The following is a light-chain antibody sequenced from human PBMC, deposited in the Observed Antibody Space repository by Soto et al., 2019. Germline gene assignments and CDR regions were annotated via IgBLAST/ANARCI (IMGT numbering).Light chain of an antibody. J-gene: IGKJ4*01. CDR3: QQRSSWPLT. CDR1: QSVSHNY. CDR2: RAS. V-gene: IGKV3-11*01. Sequence: VFTQGPGTLCLPPEERATLSWRVSQSVSHNYLAWYQQKPGQAPRLLIYRASNRASGMPARFSGSGSGTDFTLTISSLEPEDFAVYYCQQRSSWPLTFGGGTKVDIK.